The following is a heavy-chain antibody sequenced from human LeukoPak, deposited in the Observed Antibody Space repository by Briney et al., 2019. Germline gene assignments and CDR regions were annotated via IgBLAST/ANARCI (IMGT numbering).Heavy chain of an antibody. CDR2: IYPSGNT. CDR1: GGSFSNYF. V-gene: IGHV4-4*07. CDR3: AREDSGSYYNFYYFYMDV. Sequence: SETLSLTCSVSGGSFSNYFWSWVRQPAGKGLEWIGRIYPSGNTNYNPSLKSRVTLSVDTSKTQFYLSLSSVTAADTAVYYCAREDSGSYYNFYYFYMDVWGKGTTVTISS. D-gene: IGHD3-10*01. J-gene: IGHJ6*03.